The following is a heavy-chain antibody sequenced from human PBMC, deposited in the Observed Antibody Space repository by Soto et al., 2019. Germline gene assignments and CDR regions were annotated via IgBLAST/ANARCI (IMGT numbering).Heavy chain of an antibody. Sequence: GASVKVSCKASGYTFTNYAIHWVRQAPGQRLEWMGWINAGNGNTKYSQKFQDRVTITRDTSASAAYMEVSGLRSEDTAVYYCARGLGIAAAGLWGQGTLVTVSS. D-gene: IGHD6-13*01. V-gene: IGHV1-3*01. CDR2: INAGNGNT. CDR3: ARGLGIAAAGL. J-gene: IGHJ4*02. CDR1: GYTFTNYA.